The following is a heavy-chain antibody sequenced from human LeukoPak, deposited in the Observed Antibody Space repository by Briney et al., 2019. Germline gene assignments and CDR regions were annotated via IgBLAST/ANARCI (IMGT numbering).Heavy chain of an antibody. D-gene: IGHD6-19*01. CDR1: GFTFSSYG. Sequence: GGSLRLSCAASGFTFSSYGMHWVRQAPGKGLEWVAFIRYDGSNNYYADSVKGRFTISRDNSKNTLYLQMNNMRAEDTAVYYCAKRSIAVADYWGQGTLVTVSS. V-gene: IGHV3-30*02. J-gene: IGHJ4*02. CDR2: IRYDGSNN. CDR3: AKRSIAVADY.